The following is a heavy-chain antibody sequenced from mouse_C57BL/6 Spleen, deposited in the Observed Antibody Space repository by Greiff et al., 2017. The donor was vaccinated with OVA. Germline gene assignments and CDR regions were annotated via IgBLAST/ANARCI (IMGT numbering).Heavy chain of an antibody. CDR1: GYTFTSYW. CDR2: IHPNSGST. V-gene: IGHV1-64*01. CDR3: ARSYSNYPYYFDY. D-gene: IGHD2-5*01. J-gene: IGHJ2*01. Sequence: QVQLQQSGAELVKPGASVKLSCKASGYTFTSYWMHWVKQRPGQGLEWIGMIHPNSGSTNYNEKFKSKATLTVDKSSSTAYMQLSSLTSEDSAVYYCARSYSNYPYYFDYWGQGTTLTVSS.